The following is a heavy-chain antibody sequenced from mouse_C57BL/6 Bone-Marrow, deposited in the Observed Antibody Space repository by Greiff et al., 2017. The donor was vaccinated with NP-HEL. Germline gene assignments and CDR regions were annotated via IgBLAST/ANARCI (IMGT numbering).Heavy chain of an antibody. V-gene: IGHV5-9*01. CDR2: ISGGGGNT. D-gene: IGHD2-1*01. CDR3: ARQRVYYGNYAWFAY. CDR1: GFTFSSYT. Sequence: EVKLVESGGGLVKPGGSLKLSCAASGFTFSSYTMSWVRQTPEKRLEWVATISGGGGNTYYPDSVKGRFTISRDNAKNTLYLQMSSLRSEDTALYYCARQRVYYGNYAWFAYWGQGTLVTVSA. J-gene: IGHJ3*01.